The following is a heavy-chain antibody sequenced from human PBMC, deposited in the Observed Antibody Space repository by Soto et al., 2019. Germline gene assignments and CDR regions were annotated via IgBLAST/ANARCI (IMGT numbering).Heavy chain of an antibody. CDR2: IKSKTDGGTT. CDR3: TTEMATTTGHAFDI. J-gene: IGHJ3*02. V-gene: IGHV3-15*01. CDR1: GFTFSNAW. Sequence: GGSLRLSCAASGFTFSNAWMSWVRQAPGKGLEWVGRIKSKTDGGTTDYAAPVKGRFTISRDDSKNTLYLQMNSLKTEDTAVYYCTTEMATTTGHAFDIWGQGTMVTVSS. D-gene: IGHD1-1*01.